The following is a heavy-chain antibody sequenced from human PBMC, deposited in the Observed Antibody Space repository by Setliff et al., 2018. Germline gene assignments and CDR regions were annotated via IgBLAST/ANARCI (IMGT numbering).Heavy chain of an antibody. CDR2: IYCSGNT. Sequence: TLSLTCTVSGGSMIGGHYYWSWIRQLPGKGLEWIAYIYCSGNTYYNPSLKSRVTISVDTSKNQFSLKINSVTAADTAVYYCARGHCSSGECPNYFDPWGQGTQVTV. D-gene: IGHD2-15*01. J-gene: IGHJ5*02. V-gene: IGHV4-31*03. CDR1: GGSMIGGHYY. CDR3: ARGHCSSGECPNYFDP.